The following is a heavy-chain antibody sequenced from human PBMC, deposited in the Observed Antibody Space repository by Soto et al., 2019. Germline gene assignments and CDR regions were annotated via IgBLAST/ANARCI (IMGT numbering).Heavy chain of an antibody. J-gene: IGHJ4*02. V-gene: IGHV3-33*01. D-gene: IGHD2-15*01. CDR1: GFTFSNYG. CDR2: IWYDGSNK. Sequence: QVQLVESGGGVVQSGRSLRLSCAASGFTFSNYGMQWVRQAPGKGLEWVAVIWYDGSNKYHADTVKGRFTISRGNSTNTVYLQMNRLRAGDTGGYYCARDPGVGSSCYGFDYCSQRTPVTVSS. CDR3: ARDPGVGSSCYGFDY.